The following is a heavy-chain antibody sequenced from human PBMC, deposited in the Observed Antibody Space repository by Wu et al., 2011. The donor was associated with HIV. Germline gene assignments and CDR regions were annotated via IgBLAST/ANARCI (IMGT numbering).Heavy chain of an antibody. D-gene: IGHD1-26*01. J-gene: IGHJ4*02. CDR1: GYTFSSYG. V-gene: IGHV1-8*02. CDR3: ARGKVGARQFDY. CDR2: ISGYSGNT. Sequence: QVQLVQSGAEVKKPGASVKVSCKASGYTFSSYGISWVRQAPGQGLEWMGWISGYSGNTGYAQKFQGRVTMTRNTSISTAYMELSSPRSEDTAVYYCARGKVGARQFDYWGQGTLVTVSS.